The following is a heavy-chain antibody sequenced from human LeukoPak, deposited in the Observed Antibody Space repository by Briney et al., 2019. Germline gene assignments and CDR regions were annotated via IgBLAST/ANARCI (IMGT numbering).Heavy chain of an antibody. D-gene: IGHD3-22*01. J-gene: IGHJ5*02. CDR3: ARDGYYDSSGYYRNWFDP. CDR1: GGSIRTGGSY. V-gene: IGHV4-31*03. Sequence: SQTLSLTCTVPGGSIRTGGSYWSCIRQHPGKGLEWISYINYSGSTNFTPSLKSRVTISVDTSKNQFSLKLSSVTAADSAVYYCARDGYYDSSGYYRNWFDPWGQGTLVTVSS. CDR2: INYSGST.